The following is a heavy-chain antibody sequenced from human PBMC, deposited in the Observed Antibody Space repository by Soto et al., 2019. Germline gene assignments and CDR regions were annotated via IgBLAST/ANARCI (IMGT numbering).Heavy chain of an antibody. CDR3: ARLGGSGSRYFDY. V-gene: IGHV4-59*08. CDR2: IYYSGST. CDR1: GGSISSYY. D-gene: IGHD3-10*01. Sequence: SETLSLTCTVSGGSISSYYWSWIRQPPGKGLEWIGYIYYSGSTNYNPSLKSRVTISVDTSKNQFSLKLSSVTAADTAVYYCARLGGSGSRYFDYWGQGTLVTVSS. J-gene: IGHJ4*02.